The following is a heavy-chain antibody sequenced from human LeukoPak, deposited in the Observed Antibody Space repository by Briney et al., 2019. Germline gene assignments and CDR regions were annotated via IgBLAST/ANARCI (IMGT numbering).Heavy chain of an antibody. Sequence: PGGSLRLSCAGSGFTVSNIYLSWVRQAPGKGLEWVSVIYGGRNNTVYADSVKGRFTISRDNSRNTIYLQIDSLRAEDTATYYCARDFRQTYSSGWYLVYWGQGTLVTVSS. CDR1: GFTVSNIY. D-gene: IGHD6-19*01. CDR2: IYGGRNNT. J-gene: IGHJ1*01. V-gene: IGHV3-53*01. CDR3: ARDFRQTYSSGWYLVY.